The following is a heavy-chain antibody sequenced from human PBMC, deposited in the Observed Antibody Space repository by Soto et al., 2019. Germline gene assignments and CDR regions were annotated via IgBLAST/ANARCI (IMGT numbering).Heavy chain of an antibody. Sequence: GASVKVSCKASGFGLINYGFTWVRQAPGQGLEWMGWISAYNGNTIYAQNLQGRLTMTRDTSTSTAYMELRSLRSDDTAVYCCARLGVTTSVYYYTMDVWGQGTTVTVSS. D-gene: IGHD4-4*01. J-gene: IGHJ6*02. CDR2: ISAYNGNT. CDR1: GFGLINYG. V-gene: IGHV1-18*04. CDR3: ARLGVTTSVYYYTMDV.